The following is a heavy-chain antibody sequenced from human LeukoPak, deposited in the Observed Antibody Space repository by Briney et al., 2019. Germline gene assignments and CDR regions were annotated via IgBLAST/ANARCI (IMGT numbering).Heavy chain of an antibody. CDR3: ARETYYYDSSGYYYDY. D-gene: IGHD3-22*01. Sequence: SETLSLTCTVSGYSISSGYYWGWIRQPPGQGLEWIGRIYTSGSTNYNPSLKSRVTMSVDTSKNQFSLKLSSVTAADTAVYYCARETYYYDSSGYYYDYWGQGTLVTVSS. V-gene: IGHV4-38-2*02. J-gene: IGHJ4*02. CDR1: GYSISSGYY. CDR2: IYTSGST.